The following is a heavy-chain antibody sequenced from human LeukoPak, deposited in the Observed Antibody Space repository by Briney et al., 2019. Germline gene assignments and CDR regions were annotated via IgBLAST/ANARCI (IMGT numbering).Heavy chain of an antibody. Sequence: GASVKVSCKASGYTFTRYYMHWVRQPPGQGLEWMGIINPSGGGTSYAQKFQGRVTMTRDTSTSTVYMELSSLRSEDTAVYYCAREGSVAGSSSPIGYYFDYWGEAALVTVSS. CDR1: GYTFTRYY. D-gene: IGHD6-19*01. J-gene: IGHJ4*02. CDR2: INPSGGGT. V-gene: IGHV1-46*01. CDR3: AREGSVAGSSSPIGYYFDY.